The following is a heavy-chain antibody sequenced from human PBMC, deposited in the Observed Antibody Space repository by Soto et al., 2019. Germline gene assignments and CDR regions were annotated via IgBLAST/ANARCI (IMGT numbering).Heavy chain of an antibody. Sequence: QVTLKESGPVLVKPTETLTLTCTVSGFSLSNTRMGVSWIRQPPGKALEWLAHIFSNDEKSYSTSLKSRLTISKDTSKRQVVLTMTNMDPVDTATYYCARIPEYDYSTYYYGMDVWGQGTTVTVSS. D-gene: IGHD4-4*01. V-gene: IGHV2-26*01. CDR2: IFSNDEK. CDR1: GFSLSNTRMG. CDR3: ARIPEYDYSTYYYGMDV. J-gene: IGHJ6*02.